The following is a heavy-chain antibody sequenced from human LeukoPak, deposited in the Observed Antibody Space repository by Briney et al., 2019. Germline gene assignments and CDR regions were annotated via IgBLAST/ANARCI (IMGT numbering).Heavy chain of an antibody. CDR2: FNCSGGST. CDR3: AKGDYDFWNYFDY. V-gene: IGHV3-23*01. Sequence: GGSLRLSFAASGFHFSSYAMSWVRPAPGKGLEWVSAFNCSGGSTYYADPGKGRFTISRDNSKNTLYLQMNSLRAEDTAVYYCAKGDYDFWNYFDYWGQGTLVTVSS. D-gene: IGHD3-3*01. CDR1: GFHFSSYA. J-gene: IGHJ4*02.